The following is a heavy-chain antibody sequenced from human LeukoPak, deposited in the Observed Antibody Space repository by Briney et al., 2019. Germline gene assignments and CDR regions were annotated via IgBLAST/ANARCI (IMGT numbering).Heavy chain of an antibody. D-gene: IGHD3-10*01. Sequence: PGGSLRLSCAASGFTFSSYEMNWVRQAPGKGLEWVSYISSSGSTIYYADSVKGRFTISRDNAKNSLYLQMNSLRAEDTAVYYCARVRKDIQSMDRGQNYYYYYMDVWGKGTTVTISS. V-gene: IGHV3-48*03. J-gene: IGHJ6*03. CDR1: GFTFSSYE. CDR3: ARVRKDIQSMDRGQNYYYYYMDV. CDR2: ISSSGSTI.